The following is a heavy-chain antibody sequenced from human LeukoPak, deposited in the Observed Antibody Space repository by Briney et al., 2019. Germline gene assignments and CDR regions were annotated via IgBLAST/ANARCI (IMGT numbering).Heavy chain of an antibody. CDR3: ARSEDLSYSSSWNDYYFDY. V-gene: IGHV1-46*01. J-gene: IGHJ4*02. CDR1: GYTFTSYY. D-gene: IGHD6-13*01. Sequence: ASVKVSCKASGYTFTSYYMHWVRQAPGQGLEWMGIINPSGGSTSYAQKFQGKVTITADKSTGTVYMELSSLRSQDTALYYCARSEDLSYSSSWNDYYFDYWGQGTLVTVSS. CDR2: INPSGGST.